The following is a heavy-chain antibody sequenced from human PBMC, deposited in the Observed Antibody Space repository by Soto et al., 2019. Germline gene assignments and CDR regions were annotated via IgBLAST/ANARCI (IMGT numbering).Heavy chain of an antibody. J-gene: IGHJ6*02. Sequence: GSLRLACQASGFTRTSYSMNWVRQASGKGLEWVSSISSSSSHIYYADSVKGRFTISRDNARNSLYLQMNSLRAEDTAVYYCVRERGLSSFYGMDVWGQGTTVTVSS. CDR3: VRERGLSSFYGMDV. V-gene: IGHV3-21*01. CDR2: ISSSSSHI. CDR1: GFTRTSYS. D-gene: IGHD3-10*01.